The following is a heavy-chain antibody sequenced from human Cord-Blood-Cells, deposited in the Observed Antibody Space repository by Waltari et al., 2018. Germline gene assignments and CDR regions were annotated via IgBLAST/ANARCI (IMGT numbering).Heavy chain of an antibody. J-gene: IGHJ4*02. CDR3: ARGLGYGGNFDY. D-gene: IGHD4-17*01. V-gene: IGHV4-34*01. CDR2: INHSGST. CDR1: GGSFSGYY. Sequence: QVQLQQWGAGLLKPSETLSLTCAVYGGSFSGYYWSWIRQPPGKGLEWIGEINHSGSTNYNTSLKSRVTISVDTSKNQFSLKLSSVTAADTAVYYCARGLGYGGNFDYWGQGTLVTVSS.